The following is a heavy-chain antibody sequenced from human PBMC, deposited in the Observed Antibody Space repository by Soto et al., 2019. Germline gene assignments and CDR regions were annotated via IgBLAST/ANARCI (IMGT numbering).Heavy chain of an antibody. J-gene: IGHJ3*01. V-gene: IGHV4-30-4*01. Sequence: QGQLQESGPGVVRPSQTLSLTCTVSGASISSGDHYWTRIRQPPVQGLEWIASNYYSGSTFYNPTLSSRVTMSIDMSESQFSLNLRSVTAADTAVYYCASSPPKDDFDLWGQGTMVIVSS. CDR2: NYYSGST. CDR3: ASSPPKDDFDL. D-gene: IGHD6-6*01. CDR1: GASISSGDHY.